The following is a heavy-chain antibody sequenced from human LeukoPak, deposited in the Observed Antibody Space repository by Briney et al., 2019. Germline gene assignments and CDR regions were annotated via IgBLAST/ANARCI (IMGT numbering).Heavy chain of an antibody. CDR3: ATVRYSGSYLDY. V-gene: IGHV1-2*02. CDR2: INPDNGGT. D-gene: IGHD1-26*01. CDR1: GYSFTGYY. J-gene: IGHJ4*02. Sequence: GGSVKVPCKASGYSFTGYYIHWVRHAPGQGLQWMGCINPDNGGTSYAQKFQGRVTMTEDTSTDTAYMELSSLRSEDTAVYYCATVRYSGSYLDYWGQGTLVTVSS.